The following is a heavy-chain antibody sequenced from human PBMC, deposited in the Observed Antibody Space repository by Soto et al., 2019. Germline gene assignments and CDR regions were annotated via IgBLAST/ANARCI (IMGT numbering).Heavy chain of an antibody. J-gene: IGHJ4*02. D-gene: IGHD5-18*01. V-gene: IGHV4-59*01. CDR1: GDSLSTDY. Sequence: SETLSLTCTVSGDSLSTDYWSWIRQPPGKGLEWIGYIYSSGSTHYNPSLQNRVTISIDTSKNQVSLKVNSVTAADTAVYYCARDHPHSYGVYYFDYWGQGTPVTGSS. CDR2: IYSSGST. CDR3: ARDHPHSYGVYYFDY.